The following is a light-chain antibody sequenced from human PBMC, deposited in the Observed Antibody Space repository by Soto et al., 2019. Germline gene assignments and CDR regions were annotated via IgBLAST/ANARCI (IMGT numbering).Light chain of an antibody. CDR2: ATS. CDR3: QQYSNSPSRGFT. V-gene: IGKV3-20*01. J-gene: IGKJ3*01. Sequence: ENVLTQSPGPLSLSPGERATLSCRASQSVVSTYLAWYQHKPGQAPRLLIYATSNRATGVPDRFSGSVSGTDFTLTISRLEPEDFAVYYCQQYSNSPSRGFTFGPGTRVDLK. CDR1: QSVVSTY.